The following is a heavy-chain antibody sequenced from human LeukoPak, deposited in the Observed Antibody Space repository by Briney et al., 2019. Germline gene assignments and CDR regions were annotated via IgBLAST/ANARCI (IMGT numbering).Heavy chain of an antibody. CDR1: GGSFSGYY. D-gene: IGHD2-2*01. V-gene: IGHV4-34*01. J-gene: IGHJ4*02. Sequence: SETLSLTCAVYGGSFSGYYWSWIRQPPGKGLEWIGEINHSGSTNYNPSLKSRVTISVDTSKNQFSLKLSSVTAADTAVYYCARKGVVPAAMIRGCYFDYWGQGTLVTVSS. CDR2: INHSGST. CDR3: ARKGVVPAAMIRGCYFDY.